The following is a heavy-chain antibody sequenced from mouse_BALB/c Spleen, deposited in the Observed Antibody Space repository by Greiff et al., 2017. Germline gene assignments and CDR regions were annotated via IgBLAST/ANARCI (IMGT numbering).Heavy chain of an antibody. CDR2: ISNGGGST. CDR1: GFTFSSYT. J-gene: IGHJ4*01. V-gene: IGHV5-12-2*01. CDR3: ARLGGNNYYAMDY. Sequence: EVKLQESGGGLVQPGGSLKLSCAASGFTFSSYTMSWVRQTPEKRLEWVAYISNGGGSTYYPDTVKGRFTISRDNAKNTLYLQMSSLKSEDTAMYYCARLGGNNYYAMDYWGQGTSVTVSS. D-gene: IGHD2-1*01.